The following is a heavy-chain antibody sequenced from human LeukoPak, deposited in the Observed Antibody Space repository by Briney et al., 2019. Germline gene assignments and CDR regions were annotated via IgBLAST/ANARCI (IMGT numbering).Heavy chain of an antibody. D-gene: IGHD3-10*01. CDR1: GFTFTSSA. V-gene: IGHV1-58*01. CDR3: GADSMPRGVFSYAFDI. J-gene: IGHJ3*02. CDR2: IVVGSGDT. Sequence: SVKVSCKASGFTFTSSAVQWVRQARGQRLEWIGWIVVGSGDTNSAQKFQERVTITRDMSTRTAYMELSSLRSEDTAVYYCGADSMPRGVFSYAFDIWGQWTMVTVSS.